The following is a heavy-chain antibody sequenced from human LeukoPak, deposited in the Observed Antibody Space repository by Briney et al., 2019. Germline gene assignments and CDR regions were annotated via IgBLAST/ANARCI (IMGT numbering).Heavy chain of an antibody. CDR3: ARERGYCSSSACYTSDAFDI. D-gene: IGHD2-2*02. V-gene: IGHV1-2*02. Sequence: ASVKVSCKTSGYSFTGYYMHWVRQAPGHGLEWVGWISPNSGGTNYAHSFQGRVTMTRDTSICTAYMELSRLRSDDTAVYYCARERGYCSSSACYTSDAFDIWGQGTMVTVSS. J-gene: IGHJ3*02. CDR1: GYSFTGYY. CDR2: ISPNSGGT.